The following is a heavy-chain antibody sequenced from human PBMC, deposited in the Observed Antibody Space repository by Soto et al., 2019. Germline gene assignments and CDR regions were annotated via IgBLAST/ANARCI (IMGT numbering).Heavy chain of an antibody. D-gene: IGHD3-22*01. CDR1: GGTFSSYA. CDR2: IIPIFGTA. V-gene: IGHV1-69*13. J-gene: IGHJ4*02. Sequence: SVKVSCKASGGTFSSYAISWVRQAPGQGLEWMGGIIPIFGTANYAQKFQGRVTITADESTSTAYMELNSLRAEDTAVYYCARGHITMIVPGYWGQGTLVTVSS. CDR3: ARGHITMIVPGY.